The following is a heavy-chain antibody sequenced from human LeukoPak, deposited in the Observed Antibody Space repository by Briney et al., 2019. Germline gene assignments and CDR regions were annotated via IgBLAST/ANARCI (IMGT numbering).Heavy chain of an antibody. CDR2: FITRGGST. Sequence: PGGSLRLSCAASGFTVSPSAMSWVRQTPGKGLQWVSTFITRGGSTYYTDSVKGRFTISRDNSKNTLYLQMNSLRAEDTAVYYCARDGRSGAGNYWGQGTLVTVSS. J-gene: IGHJ4*02. CDR1: GFTVSPSA. CDR3: ARDGRSGAGNY. D-gene: IGHD1-26*01. V-gene: IGHV3-23*01.